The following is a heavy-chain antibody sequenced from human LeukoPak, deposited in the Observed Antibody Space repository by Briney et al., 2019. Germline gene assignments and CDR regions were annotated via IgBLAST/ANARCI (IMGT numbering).Heavy chain of an antibody. CDR2: IYNSATT. CDR3: TTTGGSSTDPVFDP. Sequence: PSETLSLTCTVSGGSISGQFWSWIRQPPGKELQWIGFIYNSATTRYNPSLRSRVTMSLDTSKNQFSLRLNSVTAADTAVYFCTTTGGSSTDPVFDPWGQGTLVTVSS. V-gene: IGHV4-59*11. CDR1: GGSISGQF. D-gene: IGHD6-13*01. J-gene: IGHJ5*02.